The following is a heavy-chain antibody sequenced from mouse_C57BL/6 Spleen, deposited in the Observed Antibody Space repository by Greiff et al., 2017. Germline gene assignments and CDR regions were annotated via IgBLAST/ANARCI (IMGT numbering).Heavy chain of an antibody. Sequence: VQLQQPGAELVMPGASVKLSCKASGYTFTSYGMHWVKQRTGQGLEWIGEIDPRNGNTNYNEKFKGKATLTADKSSSTAYMELRSLTSEDSAVYSCASYSADTGGSYFDYWGQGTTLTVSS. J-gene: IGHJ2*01. CDR3: ASYSADTGGSYFDY. D-gene: IGHD2-13*01. V-gene: IGHV1-81*01. CDR1: GYTFTSYG. CDR2: IDPRNGNT.